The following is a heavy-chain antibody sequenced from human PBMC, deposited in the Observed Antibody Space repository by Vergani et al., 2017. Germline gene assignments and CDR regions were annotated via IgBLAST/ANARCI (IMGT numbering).Heavy chain of an antibody. CDR1: GGTFSSYA. J-gene: IGHJ6*02. CDR2: IIPIFGTA. Sequence: QVQLLQSGAAVRKPGSSVTVSCKASGGTFSSYAISWVRQAPGQGLEWMGRIIPIFGTANYAQKFQGRVTITADESTSTAYMELSSLRSEDTAVYYCARDPAMVSILYYYGMDVWGQGTTVTVSS. CDR3: ARDPAMVSILYYYGMDV. V-gene: IGHV1-69*13. D-gene: IGHD5-18*01.